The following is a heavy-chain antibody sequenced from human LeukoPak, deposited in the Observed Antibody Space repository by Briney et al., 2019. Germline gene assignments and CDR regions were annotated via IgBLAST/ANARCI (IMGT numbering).Heavy chain of an antibody. CDR2: ISGGRNYI. J-gene: IGHJ4*02. Sequence: GGSLRLSCAASGFTFSRYSINWVRQAPGEGLEWVASISGGRNYIYYSDSVRGRFTISRDDAGNSLYLQMNSLSAEDTALYYCAREGGYCFGDTCRFFDYWGQGTLVTVSS. V-gene: IGHV3-21*01. D-gene: IGHD2-15*01. CDR1: GFTFSRYS. CDR3: AREGGYCFGDTCRFFDY.